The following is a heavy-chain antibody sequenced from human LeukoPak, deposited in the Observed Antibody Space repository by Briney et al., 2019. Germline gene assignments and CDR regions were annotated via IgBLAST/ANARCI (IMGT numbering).Heavy chain of an antibody. J-gene: IGHJ4*02. CDR2: INHSGST. D-gene: IGHD2-15*01. CDR3: ARGGLGYCSGGSCYGVDY. CDR1: GGSISSSSYY. Sequence: SETLSLTCTVSGGSISSSSYYWGWIRQPPGKGLEWIGEINHSGSTNYNPSLKSRVTISVDTSKNQFSLKLSSVTAADTVVYYCARGGLGYCSGGSCYGVDYWGQGTLVTVSS. V-gene: IGHV4-39*07.